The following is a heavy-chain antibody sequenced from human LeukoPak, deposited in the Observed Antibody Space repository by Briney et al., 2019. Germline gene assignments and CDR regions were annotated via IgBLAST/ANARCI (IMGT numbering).Heavy chain of an antibody. CDR2: ISSSSSYI. CDR3: ARGLYTNGWYYFDY. V-gene: IGHV3-21*01. Sequence: GGSLRLSCAASGFTFSDYSINWVRQAPGKGLEWVSSISSSSSYIYYADSVKGRFTISRDNAKNSLYLQMNSLRAEDTAVYYCARGLYTNGWYYFDYWGQGTLVTVSS. CDR1: GFTFSDYS. D-gene: IGHD6-19*01. J-gene: IGHJ4*02.